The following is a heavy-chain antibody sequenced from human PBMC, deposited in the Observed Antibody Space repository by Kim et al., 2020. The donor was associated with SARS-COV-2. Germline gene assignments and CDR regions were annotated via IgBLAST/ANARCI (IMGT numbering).Heavy chain of an antibody. D-gene: IGHD4-17*01. V-gene: IGHV4-34*01. CDR2: INHSGST. CDR3: ARIPTTVVTRDFDY. CDR1: GGSFSGYY. Sequence: SETLSLTCAVYGGSFSGYYWSWIRQPPGKGLEWIGEINHSGSTNYNPSLKSRVTISVDTSKNQFSLKLSSVTAADTAVYYCARIPTTVVTRDFDYWGQGTLVTVSS. J-gene: IGHJ4*02.